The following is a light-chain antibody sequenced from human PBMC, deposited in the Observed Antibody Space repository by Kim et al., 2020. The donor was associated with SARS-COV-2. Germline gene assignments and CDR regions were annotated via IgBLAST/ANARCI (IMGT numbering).Light chain of an antibody. Sequence: SPGESATLSGRASQSISSYLAWYQQKPGQAPRLLIYDASNRATGIPARFSGSGSETDFTLTISSLEPEDFAVYYCQQRSTWPPWTFGQGTKVDIK. V-gene: IGKV3-11*01. CDR2: DAS. CDR1: QSISSY. CDR3: QQRSTWPPWT. J-gene: IGKJ1*01.